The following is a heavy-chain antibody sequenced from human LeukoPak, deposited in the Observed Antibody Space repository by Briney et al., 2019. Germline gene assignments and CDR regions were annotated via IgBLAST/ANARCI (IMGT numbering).Heavy chain of an antibody. CDR3: ARGGYSYGYMGYFDY. D-gene: IGHD5-18*01. Sequence: GASVKLSCSASGYTFSLYGISSVQQAPGHRLGWVAWISLYNGNTNYAQKFQGRLTMTTDSSTSTAYMELRSLRSDDTAVYYCARGGYSYGYMGYFDYWGQGTLVTVSS. J-gene: IGHJ4*02. V-gene: IGHV1-18*01. CDR2: ISLYNGNT. CDR1: GYTFSLYG.